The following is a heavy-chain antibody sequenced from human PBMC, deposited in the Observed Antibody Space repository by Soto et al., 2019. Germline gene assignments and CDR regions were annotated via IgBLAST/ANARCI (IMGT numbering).Heavy chain of an antibody. J-gene: IGHJ6*02. D-gene: IGHD2-2*01. CDR2: IIPNPGTA. CDR3: ARSQGSSTSLEIYYYYYYGMDV. V-gene: IGHV1-69*01. Sequence: QVQLVQSGAEVKKPGSSVKVSCKASGGTFSSYAISWVRQAPGQGLEWMGGIIPNPGTANYAQKFQSRVTITADESTSTDYMELSSLRSEDTAVYYCARSQGSSTSLEIYYYYYYGMDVWGQGTTVTVSS. CDR1: GGTFSSYA.